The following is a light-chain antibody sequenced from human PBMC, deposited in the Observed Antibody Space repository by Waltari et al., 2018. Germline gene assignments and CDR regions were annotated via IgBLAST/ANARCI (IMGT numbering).Light chain of an antibody. J-gene: IGKJ1*01. Sequence: EIVMTQSPATLSVSPEEIATLSCRASQSVSSNLAWYQQKPGQAPRLLIYGASTRATGIPARFSGSGSGTEFTLTISSLQSEDFAVYYCQQYNNWPRTFGQGTKVEIK. CDR3: QQYNNWPRT. CDR2: GAS. V-gene: IGKV3-15*01. CDR1: QSVSSN.